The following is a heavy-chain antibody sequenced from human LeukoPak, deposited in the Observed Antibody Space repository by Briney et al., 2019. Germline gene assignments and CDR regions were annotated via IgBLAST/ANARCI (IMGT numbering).Heavy chain of an antibody. CDR2: IYYSGST. CDR3: ARDSVNYGLGANLDY. D-gene: IGHD3-10*01. V-gene: IGHV4-39*07. CDR1: GGSISSSSYY. Sequence: SETLSLTCTVSGGSISSSSYYWGWIRQPPGKGLEWIGSIYYSGSTYYNPSLKSRVTISVDTSKNQFSLKLSSVTAADTAVYYCARDSVNYGLGANLDYWGQGTLVTVSS. J-gene: IGHJ4*02.